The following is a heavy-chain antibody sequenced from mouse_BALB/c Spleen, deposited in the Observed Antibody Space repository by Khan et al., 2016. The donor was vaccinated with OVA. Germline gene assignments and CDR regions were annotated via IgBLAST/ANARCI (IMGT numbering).Heavy chain of an antibody. V-gene: IGHV2-9*02. J-gene: IGHJ3*01. Sequence: QVQLKESGPGLVAPSQSLSITCTVSGFSLTSYGVHWVRQPPGKGLGWLGVIWAGGSTNYNSALMSRLSISKDNSKSQVFLKMNSLQTDDTAMYYCAREHRTGGPWVAYWGQGTLVTVSA. CDR3: AREHRTGGPWVAY. CDR1: GFSLTSYG. CDR2: IWAGGST.